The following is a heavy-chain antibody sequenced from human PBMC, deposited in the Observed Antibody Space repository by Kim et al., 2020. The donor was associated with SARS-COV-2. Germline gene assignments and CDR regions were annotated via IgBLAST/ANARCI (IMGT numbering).Heavy chain of an antibody. CDR2: T. Sequence: TTYSQKFQGRVTITRDTSASTAYMELSSLRSEDTAVYYCAREVAGVSFDYWGQGTLVTVSS. V-gene: IGHV1-3*01. D-gene: IGHD2-15*01. CDR3: AREVAGVSFDY. J-gene: IGHJ4*02.